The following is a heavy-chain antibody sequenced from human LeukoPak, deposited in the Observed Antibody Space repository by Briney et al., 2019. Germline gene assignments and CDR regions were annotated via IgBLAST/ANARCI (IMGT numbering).Heavy chain of an antibody. CDR1: GFTFSSYA. V-gene: IGHV3-23*01. D-gene: IGHD2-8*01. Sequence: GGSLRLSCAASGFTFSSYAMSWVRQAPGKGLEWVSAISGGGGSTYYADSVKGRFTISRDNSKNTLYLQMNSLRAEDTAVYYCAKDPALCTNGVCSYMDVWGKGTTVTVSS. J-gene: IGHJ6*03. CDR3: AKDPALCTNGVCSYMDV. CDR2: ISGGGGST.